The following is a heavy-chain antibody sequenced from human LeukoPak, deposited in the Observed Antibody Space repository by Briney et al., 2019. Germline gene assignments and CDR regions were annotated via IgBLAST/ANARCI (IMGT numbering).Heavy chain of an antibody. CDR2: IYYSGGT. V-gene: IGHV4-59*08. CDR1: GGSISSYY. D-gene: IGHD4-23*01. Sequence: SETLSLTCTVSGGSISSYYWSWIRQPPGKGLEWIGYIYYSGGTNYNPSLKSRVSISVDTSKNQFSLKLSSVTAADTAVYYCAGSLDYGGNPALDYWGQGTLVTVSS. J-gene: IGHJ4*02. CDR3: AGSLDYGGNPALDY.